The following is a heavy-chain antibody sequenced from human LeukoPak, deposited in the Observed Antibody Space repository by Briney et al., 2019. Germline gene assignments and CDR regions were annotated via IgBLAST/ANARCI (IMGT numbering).Heavy chain of an antibody. Sequence: PSETLSLTCTVSGGSISSYYWSWIRQPPGKGLEWIGYIYYSGSTHYNPSLKSRVTISVDTSKNQFSLKLSSVTAADTAVYYCARGSRGYSYGYDYWGQGTLVTVSP. V-gene: IGHV4-59*01. J-gene: IGHJ4*02. CDR3: ARGSRGYSYGYDY. CDR1: GGSISSYY. CDR2: IYYSGST. D-gene: IGHD5-18*01.